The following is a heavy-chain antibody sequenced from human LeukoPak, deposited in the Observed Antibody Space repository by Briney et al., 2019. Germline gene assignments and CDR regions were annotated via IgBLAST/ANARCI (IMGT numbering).Heavy chain of an antibody. CDR2: IYYSGST. D-gene: IGHD3-10*01. CDR1: GGSISSYY. Sequence: SESLSLTGTVSGGSISSYYWSWIRQHTGKGLEWIGYIYYSGSTNYNPSLKSRVTISVDTSKNQFSLKLSSVTAADTAVYYCARSLAGYFDYWGQGTLVTVSS. CDR3: ARSLAGYFDY. V-gene: IGHV4-59*01. J-gene: IGHJ4*02.